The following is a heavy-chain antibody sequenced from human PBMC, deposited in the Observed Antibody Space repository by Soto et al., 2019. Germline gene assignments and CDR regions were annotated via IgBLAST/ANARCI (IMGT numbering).Heavy chain of an antibody. Sequence: QVQLVQSGAEVKKPGSSVKVSCKASGGTFSSYAISWVRQAPGQGLEWMGGIIPIFGTANYAQKFQGRVTITADESTSTADRELSSLRSEATAVYYCARGGRDGYKPPYYWGQGTLVTVSS. D-gene: IGHD5-12*01. V-gene: IGHV1-69*12. CDR2: IIPIFGTA. J-gene: IGHJ4*02. CDR3: ARGGRDGYKPPYY. CDR1: GGTFSSYA.